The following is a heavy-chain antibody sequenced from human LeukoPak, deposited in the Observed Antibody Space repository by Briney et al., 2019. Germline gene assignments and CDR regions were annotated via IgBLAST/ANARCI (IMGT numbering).Heavy chain of an antibody. J-gene: IGHJ4*02. CDR1: GFAFSSYA. V-gene: IGHV3-23*01. D-gene: IGHD1-26*01. CDR2: ISGSGGST. Sequence: PGGSLRLSCAASGFAFSSYAMSWVRQAPGKGLEWVSAISGSGGSTYYADSVKGRFTISRDNSKNTLYLQMNSLRAEDTAVYYCAKDRGRGSCLDYWGQGTLVTVSS. CDR3: AKDRGRGSCLDY.